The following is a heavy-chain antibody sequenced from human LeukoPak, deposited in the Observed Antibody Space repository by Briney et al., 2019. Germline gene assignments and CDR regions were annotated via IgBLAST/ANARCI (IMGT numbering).Heavy chain of an antibody. CDR3: AREGGGTAMVPLFDY. Sequence: ASVKVSCKASGGTFSSYAISWVRQAPGQGLEWMGGIIPIVGTADYAQKLQGRFTITADESTSTAYMELSSLRSEDTAVYYCAREGGGTAMVPLFDYWRQGTLVTVSS. V-gene: IGHV1-69*13. CDR1: GGTFSSYA. CDR2: IIPIVGTA. D-gene: IGHD5-18*01. J-gene: IGHJ4*02.